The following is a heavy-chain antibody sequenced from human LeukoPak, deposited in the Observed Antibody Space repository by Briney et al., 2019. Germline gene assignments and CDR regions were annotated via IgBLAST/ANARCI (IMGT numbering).Heavy chain of an antibody. J-gene: IGHJ6*03. V-gene: IGHV4-59*01. CDR2: IYYSGST. CDR3: ARLGSYYDILTARRYYYYYMDV. Sequence: SETLSLTCTVSGGSISSYYWSWIRQPPGKGLEWIGYIYYSGSTNYNPSLKSRVTIPVDTSKNQFSLKLSSVTAADTAVYYCARLGSYYDILTARRYYYYYMDVWGKGTTVTISS. CDR1: GGSISSYY. D-gene: IGHD3-9*01.